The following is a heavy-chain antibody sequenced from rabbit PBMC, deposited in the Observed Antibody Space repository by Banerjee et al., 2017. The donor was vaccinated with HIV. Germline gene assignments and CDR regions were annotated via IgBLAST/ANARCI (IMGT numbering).Heavy chain of an antibody. CDR2: TYNGDGST. CDR3: ARDLAGVIGWNFGL. D-gene: IGHD4-1*01. J-gene: IGHJ3*01. CDR1: GFDFSSDA. V-gene: IGHV1S47*01. Sequence: QEQLVESGGGLVQPEGSLTLTCKASGFDFSSDAMCWVRQAPGKGLEWIGITYNGDGSTYYASWAKGRFTISKASWTTVTLQMTSLTAADTATYFCARDLAGVIGWNFGLWGQGT.